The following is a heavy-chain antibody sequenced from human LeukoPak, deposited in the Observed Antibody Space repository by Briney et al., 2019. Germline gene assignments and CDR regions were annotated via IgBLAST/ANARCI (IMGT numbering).Heavy chain of an antibody. D-gene: IGHD1-26*01. J-gene: IGHJ3*02. CDR2: ISYDGSNK. CDR1: GFTFSSYA. Sequence: QPGRSLRLSCAASGFTFSSYAMHWVRQAPGKGVEWVAVISYDGSNKYYADSVKGRFTISRDNSKNTLYLQMNSLRAEDTAVYYCAREINIVGATISDAFDIWGQGTMVTVSS. V-gene: IGHV3-30-3*01. CDR3: AREINIVGATISDAFDI.